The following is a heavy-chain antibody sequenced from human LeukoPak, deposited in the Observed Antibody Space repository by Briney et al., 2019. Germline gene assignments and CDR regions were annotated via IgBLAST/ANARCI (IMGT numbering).Heavy chain of an antibody. J-gene: IGHJ2*01. Sequence: GGSLRLSCAASGYTFSSYAMSWVRQAPGKGLEWVSAISGSGGSTYYADSVKGRFTISRDNPMNTLYLQMNGLRPDDTAVYYCARSLIPGRWYFDLWGRGTLVTVSS. D-gene: IGHD3-16*01. V-gene: IGHV3-23*01. CDR2: ISGSGGST. CDR1: GYTFSSYA. CDR3: ARSLIPGRWYFDL.